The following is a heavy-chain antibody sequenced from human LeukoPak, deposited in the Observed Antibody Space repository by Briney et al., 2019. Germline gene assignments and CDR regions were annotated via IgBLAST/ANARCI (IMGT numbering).Heavy chain of an antibody. CDR1: GFSFSDRY. D-gene: IGHD2-21*01. CDR3: AGELLSLDY. J-gene: IGHJ4*02. Sequence: GGSLRLSCSASGFSFSDRYMSWIRQAPGKGLEWVSHISGTGRTIYYADSVKGRFAISRDNAKNSLYLQMNSLRAEDTAVYYCAGELLSLDYWGQGTLVTVSS. V-gene: IGHV3-11*04. CDR2: ISGTGRTI.